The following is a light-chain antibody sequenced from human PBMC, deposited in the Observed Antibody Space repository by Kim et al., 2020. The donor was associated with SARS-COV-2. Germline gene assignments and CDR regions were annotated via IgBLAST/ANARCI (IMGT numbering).Light chain of an antibody. V-gene: IGKV1-39*01. CDR3: QQSYSTPFT. CDR2: AAS. CDR1: QTISRY. Sequence: ASVGDRVTITCRASQTISRYLNWYQQKPGKAPKLLIYAASSLQSAVPSRFSGSGSGTDFTLTITSLQPEDFATYYCQQSYSTPFTFGGGTKVEIK. J-gene: IGKJ4*01.